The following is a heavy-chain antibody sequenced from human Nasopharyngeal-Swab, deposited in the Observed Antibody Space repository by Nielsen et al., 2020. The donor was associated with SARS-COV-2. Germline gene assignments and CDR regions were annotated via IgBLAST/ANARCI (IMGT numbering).Heavy chain of an antibody. Sequence: VSGQRCGWTLTMYYIHWVRQAPGQGLEWMGIINPGGGSARYSQNFQGRVTMTRDTSTNTVYMELYSLTSEDTAVYYCARGGDPREVVAATDCFDPWGQGTLVTVSS. CDR1: GWTLTMYY. CDR3: ARGGDPREVVAATDCFDP. CDR2: INPGGGSA. J-gene: IGHJ5*02. D-gene: IGHD2-15*01. V-gene: IGHV1-46*01.